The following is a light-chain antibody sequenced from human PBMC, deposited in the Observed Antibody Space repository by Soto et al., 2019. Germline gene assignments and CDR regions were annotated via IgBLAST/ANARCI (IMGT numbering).Light chain of an antibody. Sequence: QSVLTQPPSASGAPGQWVTISCSGSGSNIGSNTVNWYQHLPGTAPKLLIYSNNQRPSGVPDRFSDSKSGASASLAISGLQSEDEADYYCAAWDDSLNGRVFGGGTKLTVL. CDR2: SNN. V-gene: IGLV1-44*01. CDR1: GSNIGSNT. J-gene: IGLJ3*02. CDR3: AAWDDSLNGRV.